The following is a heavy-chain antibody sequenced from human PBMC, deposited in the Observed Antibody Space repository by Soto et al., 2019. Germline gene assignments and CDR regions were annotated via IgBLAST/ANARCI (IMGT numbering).Heavy chain of an antibody. CDR2: IWYDGSNK. D-gene: IGHD6-19*01. CDR1: GFPFSSYG. V-gene: IGHV3-33*01. J-gene: IGHJ4*02. CDR3: ARSGG. Sequence: QVQLVESGGGVVQPGRSLRLSCAASGFPFSSYGMHWVRQAPGKGLEWVADIWYDGSNKYYADSVKGRFTISRDNSKNMLYLQMNSLRAEDTAVYYCARSGGWGQGTLVTVSS.